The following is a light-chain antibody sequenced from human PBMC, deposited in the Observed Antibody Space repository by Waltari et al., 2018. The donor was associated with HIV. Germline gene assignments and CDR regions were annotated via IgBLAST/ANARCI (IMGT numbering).Light chain of an antibody. CDR1: ALPKQN. CDR3: QSADSSGTWV. J-gene: IGLJ2*01. Sequence: SYELTQPPSVSVSPGQTARITCPGDALPKQNAYWYQQRPGQAPVLVMSKDSERPSGIPERFSGSSSGTTVTLTISGVQAEDEADYYCQSADSSGTWVFGGGTKLTVL. CDR2: KDS. V-gene: IGLV3-25*03.